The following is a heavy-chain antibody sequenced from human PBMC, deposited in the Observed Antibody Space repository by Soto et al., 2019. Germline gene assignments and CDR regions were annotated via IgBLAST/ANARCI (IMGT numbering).Heavy chain of an antibody. CDR2: ISYDGSNK. CDR1: GFTFSSYA. J-gene: IGHJ6*02. V-gene: IGHV3-30-3*01. Sequence: GGSLRLSCGASGFTFSSYAMHWVRQAPGKGLEWVAVISYDGSNKYYADSVKGRFTISRDNSKNALYLQMNSLRAEDTAVYYCARALPYYDFWAYYYGMDVWGQGTTVTVSS. D-gene: IGHD3-3*01. CDR3: ARALPYYDFWAYYYGMDV.